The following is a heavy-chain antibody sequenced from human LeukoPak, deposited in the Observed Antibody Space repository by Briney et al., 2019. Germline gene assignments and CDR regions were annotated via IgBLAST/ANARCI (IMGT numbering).Heavy chain of an antibody. CDR3: ASVMYYYDSSGYYYDAFDI. V-gene: IGHV4-39*01. Sequence: AETLSLTCTVSGGSISSSSYYWGWIRQPPGKGLEWIGNIYYSGSTYYNPSLKSRVTISVDTSKNQFSLKLSSVTAADTAVYYCASVMYYYDSSGYYYDAFDIWGQGTMVTVSS. CDR1: GGSISSSSYY. CDR2: IYYSGST. D-gene: IGHD3-22*01. J-gene: IGHJ3*02.